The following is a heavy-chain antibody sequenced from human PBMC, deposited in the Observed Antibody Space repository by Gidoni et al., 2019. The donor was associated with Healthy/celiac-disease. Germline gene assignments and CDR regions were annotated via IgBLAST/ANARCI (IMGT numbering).Heavy chain of an antibody. J-gene: IGHJ4*02. CDR2: ISYDGSNK. V-gene: IGHV3-30-3*01. Sequence: QVQLVESGGGVVQPGRTLRLSCAAPGFTFSSYAMHWVRQAPGKGLEWVAVISYDGSNKYYADSVKGRFTISRDNSKNTLYLQMNSLRAEDTAVYYCARVLRGVITPYYFDYWGQGTLVTVSS. D-gene: IGHD3-10*01. CDR1: GFTFSSYA. CDR3: ARVLRGVITPYYFDY.